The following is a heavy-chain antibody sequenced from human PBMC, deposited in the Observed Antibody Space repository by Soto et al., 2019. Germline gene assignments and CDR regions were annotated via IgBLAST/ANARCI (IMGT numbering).Heavy chain of an antibody. V-gene: IGHV4-61*08. CDR3: ARYCTTTACRPLYYFDY. Sequence: SETLSLTCTVSGCSVSKGVYYWRWIRQPPGKGVEWIVNVYFTGTTIYNPSLKSRVTMSGDTYKDQFFLNLPSVTAADTAVYYSARYCTTTACRPLYYFDYWGLGTLVTVSS. D-gene: IGHD2-8*01. CDR2: VYFTGTT. CDR1: GCSVSKGVYY. J-gene: IGHJ4*01.